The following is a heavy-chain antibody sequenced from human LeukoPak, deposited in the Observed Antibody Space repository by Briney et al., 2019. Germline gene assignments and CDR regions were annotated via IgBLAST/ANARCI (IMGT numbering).Heavy chain of an antibody. J-gene: IGHJ4*02. CDR2: IIPIFGTA. V-gene: IGHV1-69*13. D-gene: IGHD3-10*01. Sequence: GASVKVSCKASGGTFSSYANSWVRQAPGQGLEWMGGIIPIFGTANYAQKFQGRVTITADESTSTAYMELSSLRSEDTAVYYCARAWIPPVRGANPWYYFDYWGQGTLVTVSS. CDR1: GGTFSSYA. CDR3: ARAWIPPVRGANPWYYFDY.